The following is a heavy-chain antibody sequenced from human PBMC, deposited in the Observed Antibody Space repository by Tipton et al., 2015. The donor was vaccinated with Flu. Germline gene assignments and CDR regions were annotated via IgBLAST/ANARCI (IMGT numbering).Heavy chain of an antibody. Sequence: SLRLSCAASGFTFRTNGMHWVRQAPGKGLVWVSRIASDGSITTYADSVKGRFTISRDNAKNTLYLQMNSLRVEDTAVYYCARPGGGNDVAFDIWGQGTMVTVSS. J-gene: IGHJ3*02. V-gene: IGHV3-74*01. CDR3: ARPGGGNDVAFDI. D-gene: IGHD1-1*01. CDR2: IASDGSIT. CDR1: GFTFRTNG.